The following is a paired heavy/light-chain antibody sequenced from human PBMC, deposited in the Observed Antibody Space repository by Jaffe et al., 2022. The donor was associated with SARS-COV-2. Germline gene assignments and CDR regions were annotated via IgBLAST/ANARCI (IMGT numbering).Heavy chain of an antibody. CDR3: VRVTTAGQGYYAMDV. CDR1: GFGLGSHS. CDR2: IDGRSRTI. J-gene: IGHJ6*02. V-gene: IGHV3-48*04. Sequence: EVKLVESGGGLIQPGGPLRLSCVASGFGLGSHSMNWVRQAPGKGLEWLSYIDGRSRTIYYADSVRGRLTVSRDNAQNSLSLQMSSLRVEDTAVYYCVRVTTAGQGYYAMDVWGQGTTVTVSS. D-gene: IGHD6-19*01.
Light chain of an antibody. CDR2: NDI. J-gene: IGLJ1*01. CDR3: QVWDSTTDHRSFV. CDR1: TIGGKT. Sequence: SYVLTQPPSVSVAPGQTARITCGENTIGGKTVHWYQQKPGQAPILVVYNDIDRPSGIPERFSGSNSGNTATLTVSRVEAGDEADYYCQVWDSTTDHRSFVFGTGTKVTVL. V-gene: IGLV3-21*02.